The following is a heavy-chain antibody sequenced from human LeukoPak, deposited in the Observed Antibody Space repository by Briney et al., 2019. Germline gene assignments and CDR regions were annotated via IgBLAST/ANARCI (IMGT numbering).Heavy chain of an antibody. CDR2: VHCDGSNN. CDR1: GFTFSSYA. D-gene: IGHD1-26*01. Sequence: GGSLRLSCAASGFTFSSYAMHWVRQAPGKGLEWVAFVHCDGSNNYYADSVKGRFTISRDNSKNTLYLQMNSLRAEDTAVYYCVAVGVTHAFDIWGQGTMVTVSS. CDR3: VAVGVTHAFDI. V-gene: IGHV3-30*02. J-gene: IGHJ3*02.